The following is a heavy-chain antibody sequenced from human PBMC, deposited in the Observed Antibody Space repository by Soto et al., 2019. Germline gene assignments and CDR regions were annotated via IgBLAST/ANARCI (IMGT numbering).Heavy chain of an antibody. J-gene: IGHJ3*02. CDR1: GYTFTSYG. CDR2: ISAYNGNT. Sequence: QVQLVQSGAEVKKPGASVKVSCKASGYTFTSYGISWVRQAPGQGLEWMGWISAYNGNTNYAQKLQGRVTMTTDTSTSTAYMELRSLRSDDTAVYYCARVAGNYDYIWGGHANNAFDIWGQGTMVTVSS. CDR3: ARVAGNYDYIWGGHANNAFDI. V-gene: IGHV1-18*01. D-gene: IGHD3-16*01.